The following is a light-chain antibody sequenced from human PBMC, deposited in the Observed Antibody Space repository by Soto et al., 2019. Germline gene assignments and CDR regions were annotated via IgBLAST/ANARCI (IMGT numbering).Light chain of an antibody. CDR2: AAS. J-gene: IGKJ4*01. Sequence: DVQLTQSPSPLSASVGDRVSISCRASRAITNHLNWYQQKPGKAPILLVYAASTLETGVPSRFSGSGSGTHFTLTIDNLQPEDVASYFGQQNYLTPLTFGGGTKVEI. CDR3: QQNYLTPLT. V-gene: IGKV1-39*01. CDR1: RAITNH.